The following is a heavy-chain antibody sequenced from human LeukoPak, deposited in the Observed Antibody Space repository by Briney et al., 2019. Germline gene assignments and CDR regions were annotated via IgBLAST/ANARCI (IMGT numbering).Heavy chain of an antibody. CDR1: GFTFSSYW. Sequence: GGSLRLSCAASGFTFSSYWMNWVRQAPGKGLEWVAKIKEDGSEKYYVESVKGRFTVSRDNAKNALYLQMNSLRAEGTAVYYCARPEGYCSGGSCFPFQHWGQGTLVTVSS. J-gene: IGHJ1*01. CDR3: ARPEGYCSGGSCFPFQH. D-gene: IGHD2-15*01. V-gene: IGHV3-7*04. CDR2: IKEDGSEK.